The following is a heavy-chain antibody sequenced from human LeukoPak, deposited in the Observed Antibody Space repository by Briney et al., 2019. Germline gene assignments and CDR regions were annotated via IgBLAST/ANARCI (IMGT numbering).Heavy chain of an antibody. CDR3: ARDAYCGGDCYSYYFDY. Sequence: GGSLRLSCAASGFTFSSYAMHWVRQAPGKGLEWVAVIWYDGSNKYYADSVKGRFTISRDNSKNTLYLQMNSLRAEDTAVYYCARDAYCGGDCYSYYFDYWGQGTLATVSS. V-gene: IGHV3-33*08. CDR2: IWYDGSNK. D-gene: IGHD2-21*02. J-gene: IGHJ4*02. CDR1: GFTFSSYA.